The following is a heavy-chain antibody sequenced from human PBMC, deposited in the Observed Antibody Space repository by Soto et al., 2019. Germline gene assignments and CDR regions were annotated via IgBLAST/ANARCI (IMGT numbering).Heavy chain of an antibody. CDR3: AKDRGIAVAGTEYFQH. CDR1: GFTFSSYG. Sequence: QVQLVESGGGVVQPGRSLRLSCAASGFTFSSYGMHWVRHAPGKGLEWVAVISYDGSNKYYADSVKGRFTISRDNSKNTLYLQMNSLRAEDTAVYYCAKDRGIAVAGTEYFQHWGQGTLVTVSS. V-gene: IGHV3-30*18. D-gene: IGHD6-19*01. CDR2: ISYDGSNK. J-gene: IGHJ1*01.